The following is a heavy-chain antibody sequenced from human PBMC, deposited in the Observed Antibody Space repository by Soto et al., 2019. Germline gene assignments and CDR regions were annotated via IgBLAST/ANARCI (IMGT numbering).Heavy chain of an antibody. CDR1: GYSFTTYG. Sequence: QVQLVQSGAEVKKPGASVRVSCKASGYSFTTYGVTWVRQAPGQCLEWMGWISTYNGDTRVAQQHQGRVTLTTDTSTNAAHMELRSLRSDDTAIYYCARTEGRSTRGDYWGQGTLVTVSS. CDR2: ISTYNGDT. CDR3: ARTEGRSTRGDY. V-gene: IGHV1-18*01. D-gene: IGHD2-8*01. J-gene: IGHJ4*02.